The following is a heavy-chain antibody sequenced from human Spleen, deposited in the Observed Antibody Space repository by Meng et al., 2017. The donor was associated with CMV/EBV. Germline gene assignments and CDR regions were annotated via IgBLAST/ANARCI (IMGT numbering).Heavy chain of an antibody. Sequence: GGSLRLSCAASGFTFSSYWMSWVRQAPGKGLEWVANIKQDGSEKYYVDSVKGRFTISRDNAKNSLYLQMNSLRAEDTAVYYCAKEGLGMSFDYWGQGTPVTVSS. J-gene: IGHJ4*02. CDR2: IKQDGSEK. CDR3: AKEGLGMSFDY. V-gene: IGHV3-7*01. CDR1: GFTFSSYW. D-gene: IGHD6-13*01.